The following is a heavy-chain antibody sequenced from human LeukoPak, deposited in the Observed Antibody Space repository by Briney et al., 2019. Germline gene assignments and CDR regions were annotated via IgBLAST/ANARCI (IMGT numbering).Heavy chain of an antibody. CDR3: AKRVRGVISSDY. CDR1: GFTFSSYA. Sequence: GGSLRLSCAASGFTFSSYAMSWVRQAPGKGLEWVSAISGSGGSTYYAESVKGRFTISRDNSKNTLYLQMNSLRAEDTAVYYCAKRVRGVISSDYWGQGTLVTVSS. D-gene: IGHD3-10*01. CDR2: ISGSGGST. J-gene: IGHJ4*02. V-gene: IGHV3-23*01.